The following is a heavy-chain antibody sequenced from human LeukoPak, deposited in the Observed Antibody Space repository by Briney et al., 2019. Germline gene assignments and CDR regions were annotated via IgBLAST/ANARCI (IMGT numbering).Heavy chain of an antibody. Sequence: PGGSLRLSCVASGLTLDKYWMTWVRQAPGKGLEWVANIRQDGREKDLVDSGKGRFTISRDDATSSVYLQMSSVSVEDTAIYYCARGRFFYGWGMDVWGQGTTVTVS. D-gene: IGHD3-10*01. CDR3: ARGRFFYGWGMDV. CDR2: IRQDGREK. V-gene: IGHV3-7*03. CDR1: GLTLDKYW. J-gene: IGHJ6*02.